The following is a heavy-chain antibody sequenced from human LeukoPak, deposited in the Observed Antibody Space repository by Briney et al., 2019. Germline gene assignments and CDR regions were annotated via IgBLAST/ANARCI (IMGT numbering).Heavy chain of an antibody. D-gene: IGHD3-10*01. V-gene: IGHV4-4*02. CDR3: ARDPYYGSGSYYQIFDY. J-gene: IGHJ4*02. Sequence: SGTLSLTCAVFGGSISSSNWWSWVRPPPGKGLEWIGEIYHSGSTNYNPSLKSRVTISVDKSKNQFSLKLSSVTAADTAVYYCARDPYYGSGSYYQIFDYWGQGTLVTVSS. CDR2: IYHSGST. CDR1: GGSISSSNW.